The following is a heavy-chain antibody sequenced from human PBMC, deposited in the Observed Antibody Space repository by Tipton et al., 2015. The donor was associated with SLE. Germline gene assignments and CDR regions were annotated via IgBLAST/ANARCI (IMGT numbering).Heavy chain of an antibody. J-gene: IGHJ3*02. D-gene: IGHD4-17*01. Sequence: TLSLTCTVSGGSIGLYYWHWIRQPPGKGLEWIGSNSSRGTTHYNPSLKSRVTISVDTSKNQLSLKQRSATAADTAVYYCARHDYGDYGIWAFDMWGRGTVVSVSS. CDR2: NSSRGTT. CDR3: ARHDYGDYGIWAFDM. CDR1: GGSIGLYY. V-gene: IGHV4-39*07.